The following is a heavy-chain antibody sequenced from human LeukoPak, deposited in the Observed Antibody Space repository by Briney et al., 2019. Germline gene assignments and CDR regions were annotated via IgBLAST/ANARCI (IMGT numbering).Heavy chain of an antibody. J-gene: IGHJ5*02. CDR1: GFTFSSYA. D-gene: IGHD1-26*01. V-gene: IGHV3-30*04. CDR2: ISYDGSNK. Sequence: GGSLRLSCAASGFTFSSYAMHWVRQAPGKGLEWVAVISYDGSNKYYADSVKGRFTISRDNSKNSLYLQMDGLRAEDTAVYYCARPHIVGTSAWGQGTLVTVSS. CDR3: ARPHIVGTSA.